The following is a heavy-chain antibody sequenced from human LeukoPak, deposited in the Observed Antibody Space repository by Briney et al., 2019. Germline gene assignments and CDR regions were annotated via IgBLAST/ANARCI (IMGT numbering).Heavy chain of an antibody. J-gene: IGHJ4*02. CDR3: ARGGPPTDHGDYGLLEY. CDR1: GFTFSGYV. V-gene: IGHV3-23*01. Sequence: GGSLRLSCAASGFTFSGYVMTWVRQPPGKGLQWVADISGSGGSTYYADSVKGRFSISRDNSKNTLYLQLDSLRVEDTAVYYCARGGPPTDHGDYGLLEYWGQGTLVTVSS. CDR2: ISGSGGST. D-gene: IGHD4-17*01.